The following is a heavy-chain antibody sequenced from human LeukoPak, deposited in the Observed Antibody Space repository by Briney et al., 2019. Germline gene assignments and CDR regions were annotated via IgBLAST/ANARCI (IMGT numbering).Heavy chain of an antibody. V-gene: IGHV3-53*01. CDR2: IYSGGST. Sequence: GGSLRLSCAASGFTVSSNYMSWVRQAPGKGLEWVSVIYSGGSTYYADSVKGRFTISRDNSKNTLYLQMNSLRAEDTAVYYCARGGGQLPYYYMDVWGTGTTVTVSS. D-gene: IGHD1-7*01. CDR3: ARGGGQLPYYYMDV. CDR1: GFTVSSNY. J-gene: IGHJ6*03.